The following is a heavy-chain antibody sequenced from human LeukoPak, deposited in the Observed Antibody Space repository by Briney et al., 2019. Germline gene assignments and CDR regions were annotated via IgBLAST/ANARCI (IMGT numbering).Heavy chain of an antibody. D-gene: IGHD4-11*01. CDR1: GFTFSSYW. Sequence: GGSLRLSCAASGFTFSSYWVSWVRQAPGKGLEWVANIKQDGSEKYYVDSVKGRFTISRDNAKNSLYLQMNSLRAEDTAVYYCARETVTTVSYYMDVWGKGTTVTVSS. CDR2: IKQDGSEK. V-gene: IGHV3-7*01. CDR3: ARETVTTVSYYMDV. J-gene: IGHJ6*03.